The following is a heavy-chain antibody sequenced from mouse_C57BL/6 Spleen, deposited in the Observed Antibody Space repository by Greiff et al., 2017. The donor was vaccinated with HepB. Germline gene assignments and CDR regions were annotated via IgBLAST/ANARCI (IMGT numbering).Heavy chain of an antibody. D-gene: IGHD1-1*01. J-gene: IGHJ4*01. V-gene: IGHV1-69*01. CDR3: ARYYYVSRYYYAMDY. CDR1: GYTFTSYW. Sequence: QVQLQQPGAELVMPGASVKLSCKASGYTFTSYWMHWVKQRPGQGLEWIGEIDPSDSYTNYNQQFKGKSTLTVDKSSSTAYMQLSSLTSEDSAVYYCARYYYVSRYYYAMDYWGQGTSVTVSS. CDR2: IDPSDSYT.